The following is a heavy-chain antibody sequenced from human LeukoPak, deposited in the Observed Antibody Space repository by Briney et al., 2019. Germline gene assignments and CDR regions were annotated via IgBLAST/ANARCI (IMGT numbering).Heavy chain of an antibody. J-gene: IGHJ5*02. V-gene: IGHV1-18*01. D-gene: IGHD2-2*01. CDR1: GYTFTSYG. CDR3: ARDGPIGVVVPAATKSHWFDP. Sequence: GASVKVSCKASGYTFTSYGISWVRQAPGQGLEWMGWISAYNGNTNYAQKLQGRVTMTTDTSTSTAYMELRSLRSDDTAVYYCARDGPIGVVVPAATKSHWFDPWGQGTLVTVSS. CDR2: ISAYNGNT.